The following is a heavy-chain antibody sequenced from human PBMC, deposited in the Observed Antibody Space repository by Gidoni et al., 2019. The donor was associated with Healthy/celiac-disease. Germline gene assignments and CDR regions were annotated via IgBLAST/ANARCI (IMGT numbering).Heavy chain of an antibody. CDR3: ARGYCSSTSCYHFDY. CDR2: INPNSGGT. V-gene: IGHV1-2*02. J-gene: IGHJ4*02. CDR1: GYTFTGYY. D-gene: IGHD2-2*01. Sequence: QVQLVQSGAEVKQPGASVTVSCKASGYTFTGYYMHWVRQAPGQGLEWMGWINPNSGGTNYAQKLQGRVTMTRDTSISTAYMELSRLRSDDTAVYYCARGYCSSTSCYHFDYWGQGTLVTVSS.